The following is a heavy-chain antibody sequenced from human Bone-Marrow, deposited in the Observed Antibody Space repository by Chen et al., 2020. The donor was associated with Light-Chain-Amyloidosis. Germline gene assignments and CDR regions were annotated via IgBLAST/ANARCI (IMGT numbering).Heavy chain of an antibody. D-gene: IGHD2-21*01. CDR3: ATGIRDRVAFCES. Sequence: QVQLLQSGAEVKRPGSSVRVSCKASGDTFSSHAIHWVRQAPGRGLEWVGGIIPIFTTTHYAQKFQGRVTLTADDSTNTAYMELTTLTSADTSIYYCATGIRDRVAFCESWGQGTLVTVSS. J-gene: IGHJ5*02. CDR2: IIPIFTTT. V-gene: IGHV1-69*01. CDR1: GDTFSSHA.